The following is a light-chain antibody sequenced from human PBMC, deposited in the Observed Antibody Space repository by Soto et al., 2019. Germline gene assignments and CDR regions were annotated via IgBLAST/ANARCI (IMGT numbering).Light chain of an antibody. Sequence: QSVLTQPASVSGSPGQSITISCTGTSRDVGGYIYVSLYQHHPDKAPKLILFEVSNRPSRVSNRFSGSKSGNTASLTITGLQAEDEADYYCSSYTNINSYVFGTGTKVTVL. V-gene: IGLV2-14*01. CDR1: SRDVGGYIY. J-gene: IGLJ1*01. CDR3: SSYTNINSYV. CDR2: EVS.